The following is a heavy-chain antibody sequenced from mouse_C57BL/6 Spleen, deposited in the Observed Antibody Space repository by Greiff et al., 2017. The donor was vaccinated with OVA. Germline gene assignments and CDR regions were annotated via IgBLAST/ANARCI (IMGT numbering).Heavy chain of an antibody. Sequence: QVHVKQSGAELVKPGASVKMSCKASGYTFTTYPIEWMKQNHGKSLEWIGNFHPYNDDTKYNEKFKGKATLTVEKSSSTVYLELSRLTSDDSAVYYCARKGDYSNPYFDYWGQGTTLTVSS. J-gene: IGHJ2*01. D-gene: IGHD2-5*01. V-gene: IGHV1-47*01. CDR1: GYTFTTYP. CDR2: FHPYNDDT. CDR3: ARKGDYSNPYFDY.